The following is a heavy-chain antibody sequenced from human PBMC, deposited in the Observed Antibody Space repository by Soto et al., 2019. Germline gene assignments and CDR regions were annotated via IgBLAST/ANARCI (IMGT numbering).Heavy chain of an antibody. CDR3: AKADGEQWLLPHLDK. J-gene: IGHJ4*02. CDR2: ISCCGGST. D-gene: IGHD6-19*01. V-gene: IGHV3-23*01. CDR1: GFNFKKFA. Sequence: PGGSLRLSWVASGFNFKKFAMSWVRQAPGEGLEWVSGISCCGGSTSYADSVKGRFSIARDDSTNTLSLQMNNLRVEDTAQYYCAKADGEQWLLPHLDKWGQRTLVTVSS.